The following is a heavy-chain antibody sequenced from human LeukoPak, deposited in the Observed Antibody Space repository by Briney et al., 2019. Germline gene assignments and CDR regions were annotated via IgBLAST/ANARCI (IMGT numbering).Heavy chain of an antibody. CDR3: ALSAEKQLVYFDF. Sequence: ASVKVSCKASGDTFSNYDVTWVRQAPGQGLEWMGRIIPVFDTAKYAQNFQGRVTMTTDESSSTAYMELYSLRSGDTAVYYCALSAEKQLVYFDFWGQGTLVTVSS. CDR1: GDTFSNYD. CDR2: IIPVFDTA. V-gene: IGHV1-69*05. D-gene: IGHD6-13*01. J-gene: IGHJ4*02.